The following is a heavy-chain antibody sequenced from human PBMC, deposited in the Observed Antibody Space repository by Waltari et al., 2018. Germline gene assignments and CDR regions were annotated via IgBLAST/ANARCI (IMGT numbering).Heavy chain of an antibody. D-gene: IGHD2-15*01. J-gene: IGHJ5*01. CDR3: TSWRVVAGTGWFDS. CDR2: IRNSGGTT. CDR1: GFSFSNYD. Sequence: EVQLLESGGGLVQPGGSLRLSCAASGFSFSNYDMAWVRQAPGKGLKWGAGIRNSGGTTYYGDSVKGQFAISRDNSRNTLHLQMNGLGAEDTAIYYCTSWRVVAGTGWFDSWGQGTLVTVSS. V-gene: IGHV3-23*01.